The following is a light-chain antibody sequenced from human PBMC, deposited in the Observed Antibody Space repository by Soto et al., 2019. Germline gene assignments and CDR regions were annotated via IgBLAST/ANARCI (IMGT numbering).Light chain of an antibody. J-gene: IGKJ4*01. CDR3: QQFHSYPLT. CDR1: QGISSA. V-gene: IGKV1-13*02. Sequence: AIQLTQSPSSLSAYVGDRVTITCRASQGISSALAWYQQKPGKAPKVLIYDASSLESWVPSRFSGSGSGTDFSLTISSLQPEDLVTYHCQQFHSYPLTFGGGTKVEIK. CDR2: DAS.